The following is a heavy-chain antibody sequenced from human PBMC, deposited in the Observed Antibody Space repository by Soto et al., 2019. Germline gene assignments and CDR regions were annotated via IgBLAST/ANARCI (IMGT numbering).Heavy chain of an antibody. D-gene: IGHD3-10*01. CDR2: ISGGGDTT. CDR3: GKGRGGPGSQPPRVDF. J-gene: IGHJ4*02. CDR1: GFTFNNYA. V-gene: IGHV3-23*01. Sequence: EVQLLESGGGLVQPGGSLRLSCAASGFTFNNYAMTWVRQAPGKGLEWVSAISGGGDTTSYADSVKGRFTVSRDGSKNTLYRQRSGLRAGDTALFSCGKGRGGPGSQPPRVDFWGQGTLVTVSS.